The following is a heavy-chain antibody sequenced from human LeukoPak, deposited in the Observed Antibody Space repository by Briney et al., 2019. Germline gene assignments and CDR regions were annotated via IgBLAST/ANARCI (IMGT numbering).Heavy chain of an antibody. V-gene: IGHV3-53*01. Sequence: PGGPLRLSCAASGFTVSSNYMSWVRQAPGKRLEWASVIYSGGSTYYADSVKGRFTISRDNSKNTLYLQMNSLRAEDTAVYYCATHPGDTSYGFDYWGQGTLVTVSS. CDR3: ATHPGDTSYGFDY. CDR1: GFTVSSNY. CDR2: IYSGGST. D-gene: IGHD5-18*01. J-gene: IGHJ4*02.